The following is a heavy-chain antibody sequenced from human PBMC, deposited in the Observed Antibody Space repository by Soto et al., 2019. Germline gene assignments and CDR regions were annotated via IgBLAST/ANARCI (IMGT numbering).Heavy chain of an antibody. CDR3: ARELDVVVPASTRYYFYYYGMDV. D-gene: IGHD2-2*01. CDR2: INAGNGNT. V-gene: IGHV1-3*01. J-gene: IGHJ6*02. CDR1: GYTFTSYA. Sequence: ASVKVSCKASGYTFTSYAMHWVRQAPGQRLEWKGWINAGNGNTKYSQKFQGRVTITRDTSASTAYLELSSLRSEDTAVYYYARELDVVVPASTRYYFYYYGMDVWGQGTTVTVSS.